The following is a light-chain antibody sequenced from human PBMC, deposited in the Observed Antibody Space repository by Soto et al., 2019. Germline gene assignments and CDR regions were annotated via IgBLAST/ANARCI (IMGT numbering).Light chain of an antibody. CDR2: DAS. J-gene: IGKJ4*01. CDR1: QDINKN. Sequence: DIQMTQSPSTLSGSVGDRVTITCQASQDINKNLIWYQQKPGKAPKLLIYDASDLETGVPSRFSGSGSGTGFTFTISSLQPEDFATYYCQQLNSYPLTFGGGTKVDI. CDR3: QQLNSYPLT. V-gene: IGKV1-33*01.